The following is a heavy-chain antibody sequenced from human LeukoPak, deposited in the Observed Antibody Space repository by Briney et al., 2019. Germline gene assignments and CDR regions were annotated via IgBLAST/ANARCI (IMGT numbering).Heavy chain of an antibody. CDR1: GYTFTSYD. Sequence: ASVKVSCKASGYTFTSYDIDWVRQATGQGLEWMGWMNPNSGNTGYAQKFQGRVTITRNISISTAYMELSSLRSEDTAVYYCARGTLYGSGTGWMNDYWGQGTLVTVSS. V-gene: IGHV1-8*03. CDR2: MNPNSGNT. D-gene: IGHD3-10*01. J-gene: IGHJ4*02. CDR3: ARGTLYGSGTGWMNDY.